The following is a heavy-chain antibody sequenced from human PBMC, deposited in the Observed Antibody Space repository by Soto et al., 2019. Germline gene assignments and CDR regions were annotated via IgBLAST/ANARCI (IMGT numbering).Heavy chain of an antibody. Sequence: EVQLVESGGGFVQPGRSLRLSCTSSGFTFENYAMHWVRQAPGKGLEWVSGISWNRGTIGYADSVRGRFTISRDNAKNSLYLQMDGLRPEDTALYYCAKDKLYRHFEHYFDYWGRGTLVTVSS. J-gene: IGHJ4*02. D-gene: IGHD6-6*01. V-gene: IGHV3-9*01. CDR2: ISWNRGTI. CDR1: GFTFENYA. CDR3: AKDKLYRHFEHYFDY.